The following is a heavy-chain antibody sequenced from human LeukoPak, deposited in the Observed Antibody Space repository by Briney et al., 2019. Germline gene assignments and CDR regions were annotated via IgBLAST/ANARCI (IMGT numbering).Heavy chain of an antibody. CDR3: AREMRGLNSEHY. D-gene: IGHD4-23*01. Sequence: GGSLRLSCAASGFTFSSYWMHWVRHAPGKGLVWVSRIKTDGSRTNYADSVKGRFTISRDNAKNTLYLQMNSLRAQDTAVYYCAREMRGLNSEHYWGQGTLVTVSS. J-gene: IGHJ4*02. V-gene: IGHV3-74*01. CDR1: GFTFSSYW. CDR2: IKTDGSRT.